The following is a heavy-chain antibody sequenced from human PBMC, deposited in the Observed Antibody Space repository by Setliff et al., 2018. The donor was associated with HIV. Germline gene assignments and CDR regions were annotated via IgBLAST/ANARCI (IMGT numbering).Heavy chain of an antibody. CDR2: IVPVLNRA. J-gene: IGHJ6*03. Sequence: ASVKVSCKASGGTFRTYGVSWVRLAPGQGLEWMGGIVPVLNRADYAQRFHGRVTITADESTNTVYMELRSLTPEDTAIYYCARKAGTTLHYHYYYMDVWGKGTTVTV. CDR3: ARKAGTTLHYHYYYMDV. CDR1: GGTFRTYG. D-gene: IGHD1-7*01. V-gene: IGHV1-69*10.